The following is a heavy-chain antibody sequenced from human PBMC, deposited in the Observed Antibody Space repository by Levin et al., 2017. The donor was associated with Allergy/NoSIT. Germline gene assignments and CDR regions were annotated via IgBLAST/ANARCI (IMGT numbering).Heavy chain of an antibody. D-gene: IGHD3-10*01. Sequence: PGGSLRLSCAASGFTFDDYGMSWVRQPPGKGLEWVSGINWNGGSTTYADSVKGRFSISRDNAKNSLYLQMNSLRAEDTALYYCARGRLGSRSPAPFDSWGQGTLVTVSS. J-gene: IGHJ4*02. CDR2: INWNGGST. CDR3: ARGRLGSRSPAPFDS. CDR1: GFTFDDYG. V-gene: IGHV3-20*04.